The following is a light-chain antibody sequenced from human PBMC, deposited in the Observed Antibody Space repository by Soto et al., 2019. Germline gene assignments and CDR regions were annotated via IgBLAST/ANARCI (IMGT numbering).Light chain of an antibody. CDR3: QTWGTGIYV. J-gene: IGLJ7*01. CDR1: SGHSSYA. V-gene: IGLV4-69*01. Sequence: QPVLTQSPSASASLGASVKLTCTLSSGHSSYAIAWHQQQPEKGPRYLMKLNSDGTHSKGDGIPDRFSGSSSGAERYLTISRLNAEDEADYYCQTWGTGIYVFGGGTQLTVL. CDR2: LNSDGTH.